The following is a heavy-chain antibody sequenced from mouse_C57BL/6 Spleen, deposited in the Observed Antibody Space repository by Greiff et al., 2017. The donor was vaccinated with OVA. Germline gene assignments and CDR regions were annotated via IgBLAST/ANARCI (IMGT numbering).Heavy chain of an antibody. Sequence: EVKLVESGGGLVQPGGSLSLSCAASGFTFTDYYMSWVRQPPGKALEWLGFIRNKANGYTTEYSASVKGRFTISRDNSQSILYLQMNALRAEDSATYYCARFYDYGFAYWGQGTLVTVSA. CDR3: ARFYDYGFAY. D-gene: IGHD2-4*01. V-gene: IGHV7-3*01. J-gene: IGHJ3*01. CDR1: GFTFTDYY. CDR2: IRNKANGYTT.